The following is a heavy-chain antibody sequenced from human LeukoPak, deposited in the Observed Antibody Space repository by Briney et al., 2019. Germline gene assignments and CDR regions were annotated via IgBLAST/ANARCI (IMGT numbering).Heavy chain of an antibody. V-gene: IGHV5-51*01. D-gene: IGHD2-21*01. Sequence: KVSCKAFGYTFTSNYMHWVRQAPGQGPEWMGIIYPGDSDTRYSPSFQGQVTISADKSISTAYLQWSSLKASDTAMYYCARFGLSSYPNWFDPWGQGTLVTVSS. CDR2: IYPGDSDT. CDR1: GYTFTSNY. J-gene: IGHJ5*02. CDR3: ARFGLSSYPNWFDP.